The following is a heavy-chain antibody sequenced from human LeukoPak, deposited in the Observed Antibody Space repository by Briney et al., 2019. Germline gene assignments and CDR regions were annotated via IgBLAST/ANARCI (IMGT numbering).Heavy chain of an antibody. CDR3: AGDQIYDSSGYTNWFDP. CDR1: GGSISSYY. D-gene: IGHD3-22*01. J-gene: IGHJ5*02. Sequence: SETLSLTCTVSGGSISSYYWSWIRQPPGKGLEWIGYIYYSGSTNYNPSLKSRVTISVDTSKNQFSLKLSSVTAADTAVYYCAGDQIYDSSGYTNWFDPWGQGTLVTVSS. CDR2: IYYSGST. V-gene: IGHV4-59*01.